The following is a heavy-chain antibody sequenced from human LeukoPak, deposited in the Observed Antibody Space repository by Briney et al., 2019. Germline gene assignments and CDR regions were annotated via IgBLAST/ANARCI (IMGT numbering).Heavy chain of an antibody. CDR1: GGSISSSSYY. Sequence: SETLSLTCTVSGGSISSSSYYWGWIRQPPGKGLEWIGSIYYSGSTYYNPSLKCRVTISVDTSKNQFSLKLSSVTAADTAVYYCARNVGSDYVWGSYRYKGWFDPWGQGTLVTVSS. CDR3: ARNVGSDYVWGSYRYKGWFDP. J-gene: IGHJ5*02. CDR2: IYYSGST. V-gene: IGHV4-39*01. D-gene: IGHD3-16*02.